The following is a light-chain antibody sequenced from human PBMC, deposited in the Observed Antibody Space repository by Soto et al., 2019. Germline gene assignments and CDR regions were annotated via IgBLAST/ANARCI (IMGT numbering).Light chain of an antibody. J-gene: IGKJ5*01. CDR2: DTS. CDR3: QQYGGSPIT. CDR1: QSVSRK. Sequence: EILMTQSPATVSVSPGERATLSCRASQSVSRKLAWYQHKPGQAPRLLIYDTSTRAADIPARFSGSGSGTDFTLTISSLQSEDFAVYYCQQYGGSPITFGLGTRLEIK. V-gene: IGKV3-15*01.